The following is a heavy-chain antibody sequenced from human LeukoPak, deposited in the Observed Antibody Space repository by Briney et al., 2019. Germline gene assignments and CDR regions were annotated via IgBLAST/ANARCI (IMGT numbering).Heavy chain of an antibody. V-gene: IGHV1-46*01. Sequence: ASVKVSCKASGYTFTSYYMHWVRQAPGQGLEWMGIINPSGGSTSYAQKLQGRVTMTTDTSTSTAYVELRSLRSDDTAVYYCARDGRITFGGVIVPYYFDYWGQGTLVTVSS. CDR3: ARDGRITFGGVIVPYYFDY. CDR2: INPSGGST. CDR1: GYTFTSYY. J-gene: IGHJ4*02. D-gene: IGHD3-16*02.